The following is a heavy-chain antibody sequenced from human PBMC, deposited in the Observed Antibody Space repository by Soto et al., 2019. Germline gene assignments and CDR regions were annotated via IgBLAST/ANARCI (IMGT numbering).Heavy chain of an antibody. CDR2: ISSTTNYI. CDR1: GFTYTRYS. Sequence: PGGSLRLSCAASGFTYTRYSMNWVRQAPGKGLEWVSSISSTTNYIYYGDSMKGRFTISRDNAKNSLYLEMNSLRAEDTALYYCARESEGLTSNFDYWGQGTLVTVSS. J-gene: IGHJ4*02. V-gene: IGHV3-21*06. CDR3: ARESEGLTSNFDY.